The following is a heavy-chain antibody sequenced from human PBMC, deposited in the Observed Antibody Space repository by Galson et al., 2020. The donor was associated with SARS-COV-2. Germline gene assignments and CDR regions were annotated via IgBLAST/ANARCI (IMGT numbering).Heavy chain of an antibody. CDR1: GGSIRRYY. D-gene: IGHD2-2*01. J-gene: IGHJ5*01. Sequence: ASETLSLTCTVSGGSIRRYYLNWIRQAPGKGLEWIGYSYSIGSTVYNPSLKSRATLSIDTSKNQFSLRLTSVTAADTAVYYCATNARETSFLPVNSWGQGTLVTVSS. CDR3: ATNARETSFLPVNS. CDR2: SYSIGST. V-gene: IGHV4-59*01.